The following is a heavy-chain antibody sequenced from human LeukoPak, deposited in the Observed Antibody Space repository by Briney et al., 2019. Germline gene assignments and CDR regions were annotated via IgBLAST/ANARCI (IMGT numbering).Heavy chain of an antibody. CDR1: GGSISSYY. CDR3: ARHRCAVHDAFDI. V-gene: IGHV4-59*08. D-gene: IGHD2-21*01. CDR2: IFYSGST. Sequence: SETLSLTCTVSGGSISSYYWSWIRQPPGKGLEWIGYIFYSGSTNYNPSLKSRVTISVDTSKNQFSLKLSSVTAADTAVYYCARHRCAVHDAFDIWGQGTMVTVSS. J-gene: IGHJ3*02.